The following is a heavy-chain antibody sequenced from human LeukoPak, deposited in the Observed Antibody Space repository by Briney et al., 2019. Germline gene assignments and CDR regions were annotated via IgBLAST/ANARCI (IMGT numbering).Heavy chain of an antibody. Sequence: GGSLRLSCAASGVTFDDYAMHWVRQAPGKGLEWVSGISWNSGSIGYADSVKGRFTISRDNAKNSLYLQMNSLRAEDTALYYCARSAHSGSYYGRAFDIWGQGTMVTVSS. J-gene: IGHJ3*02. CDR2: ISWNSGSI. CDR3: ARSAHSGSYYGRAFDI. CDR1: GVTFDDYA. D-gene: IGHD1-26*01. V-gene: IGHV3-9*01.